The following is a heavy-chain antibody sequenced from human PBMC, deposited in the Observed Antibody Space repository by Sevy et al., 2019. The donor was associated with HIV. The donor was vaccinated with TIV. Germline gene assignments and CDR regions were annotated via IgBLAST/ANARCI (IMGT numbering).Heavy chain of an antibody. D-gene: IGHD2-8*01. CDR1: GFSFSHYA. J-gene: IGHJ4*02. V-gene: IGHV3-30-3*01. CDR3: ARVAVSYCTNDCYHRFDY. CDR2: ISYDGTYK. Sequence: GSLRLSCAVSGFSFSHYAFHWVRQAPGKGLEWVSLISYDGTYKYYADSVKDRFTISRDNSKNTLYLQMNSLRGNDTAVYYCARVAVSYCTNDCYHRFDYWGPGALVTVSS.